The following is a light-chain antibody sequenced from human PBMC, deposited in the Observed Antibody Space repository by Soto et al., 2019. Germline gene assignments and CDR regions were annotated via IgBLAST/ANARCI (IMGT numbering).Light chain of an antibody. CDR1: QSVSIK. Sequence: EIVMTRSPATLAVSPGARATPSCRASQSVSIKLAWYQQKPGQAPRLLIYDTSTRATGIPARFSGSGSGTEFTLTISSLQSEDFAVYYCQQYNNWPPITFGQGTRLEIK. J-gene: IGKJ5*01. CDR3: QQYNNWPPIT. CDR2: DTS. V-gene: IGKV3-15*01.